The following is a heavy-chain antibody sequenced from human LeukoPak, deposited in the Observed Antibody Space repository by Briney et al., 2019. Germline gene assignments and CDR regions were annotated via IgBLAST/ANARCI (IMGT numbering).Heavy chain of an antibody. D-gene: IGHD6-19*01. CDR3: ARDLVGVVAGTPYWYFDL. V-gene: IGHV4-61*02. CDR2: IYSTGRT. J-gene: IGHJ2*01. CDR1: GGSINSPGYY. Sequence: SETLSLTCTVSGGSINSPGYYWRWIRQPAGRGLEWLGRIYSTGRTNYNPSLKSRVVISVEKSKNQFSLNLSSVTAADTAVYYCARDLVGVVAGTPYWYFDLWGRGTLVSVSS.